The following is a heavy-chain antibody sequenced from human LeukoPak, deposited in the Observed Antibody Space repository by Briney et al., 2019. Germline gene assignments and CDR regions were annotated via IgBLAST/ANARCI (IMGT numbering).Heavy chain of an antibody. Sequence: PGGSLRLSCAASGFTFNKDGTSWVRQAPGKGLEWVSTVNENGAETHYADSVKGRFTISRDNSKNTVLLQMNSLRADDTALYYCTKGDGGWYPIDYWGQGTLVIVSS. V-gene: IGHV3-23*01. D-gene: IGHD6-19*01. J-gene: IGHJ4*01. CDR3: TKGDGGWYPIDY. CDR2: VNENGAET. CDR1: GFTFNKDG.